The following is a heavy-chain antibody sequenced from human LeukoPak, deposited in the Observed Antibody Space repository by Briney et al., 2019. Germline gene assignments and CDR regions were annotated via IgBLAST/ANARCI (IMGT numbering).Heavy chain of an antibody. D-gene: IGHD1-26*01. J-gene: IGHJ4*02. CDR2: ISAYNGNT. CDR3: ARDRRGGSYYFV. V-gene: IGHV1-18*01. Sequence: ASVKVSCKASGYTFTSYGISWVRQAPGQGLEWMGWISAYNGNTNYAQKLQGRVTMTTDTSTSTAYMELRSLRSDDTAVYHCARDRRGGSYYFVWGQGTLVTVSS. CDR1: GYTFTSYG.